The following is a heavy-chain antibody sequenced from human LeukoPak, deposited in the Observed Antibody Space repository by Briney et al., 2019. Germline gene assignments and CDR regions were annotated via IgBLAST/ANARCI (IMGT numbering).Heavy chain of an antibody. CDR3: ARAVIPTATAEYFHN. CDR1: GGSISSGDYY. Sequence: PSETLSLTCTVSGGSISSGDYYWSWIRQPPGKGLEWIGYIYYSGSTYYNPSLKSRVTISVDTSKNQFSLKLSSVTAADTAVYYCARAVIPTATAEYFHNWGQGTLVTVSS. V-gene: IGHV4-30-4*01. CDR2: IYYSGST. D-gene: IGHD2-2*01. J-gene: IGHJ1*01.